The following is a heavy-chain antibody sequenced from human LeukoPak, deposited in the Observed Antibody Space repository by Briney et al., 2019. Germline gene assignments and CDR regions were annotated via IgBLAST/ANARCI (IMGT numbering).Heavy chain of an antibody. V-gene: IGHV3-30*04. CDR1: GFIFGAYA. CDR3: ARDAGTDGTYFDY. CDR2: ISYDGSNK. D-gene: IGHD1-1*01. J-gene: IGHJ4*02. Sequence: PGGPLRLSCAASGFIFGAYALHWARQAPGKGLEWVAVISYDGSNKYYVDSVKGRITISRDKSKNTVYLQMNSLRVEDTAVYYCARDAGTDGTYFDYWGQGTLVTVSS.